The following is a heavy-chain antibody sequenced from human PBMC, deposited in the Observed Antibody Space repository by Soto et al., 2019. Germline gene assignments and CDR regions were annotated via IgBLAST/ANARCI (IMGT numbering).Heavy chain of an antibody. CDR1: GGSISSYY. CDR3: AGYPGISVAGRDYYYGMDV. Sequence: PSETLSLTCTVSGGSISSYYWSWIRQPPGKGLEWIGYIYYSGSTNYNPSLKSRVTISVDTSKNQFSLKLSSVTAADTAVYYCAGYPGISVAGRDYYYGMDVWGQGTTVPVSS. J-gene: IGHJ6*02. D-gene: IGHD6-19*01. CDR2: IYYSGST. V-gene: IGHV4-59*01.